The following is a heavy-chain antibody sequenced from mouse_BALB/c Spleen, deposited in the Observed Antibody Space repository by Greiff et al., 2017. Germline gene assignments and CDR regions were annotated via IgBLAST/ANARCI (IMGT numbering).Heavy chain of an antibody. CDR3: TRDYDEASFAY. D-gene: IGHD2-3*01. V-gene: IGHV5-6-4*01. Sequence: EVQVVESGGGLVKPGGSLKLSCAASGFTFSSYTMSWVRQTPEKRLEWVATISSGGSYTYYPDSVKGRFTISRDNAKNTLYLQMSSLKSEDTAMYYCTRDYDEASFAYWGQGTLVTVSA. CDR2: ISSGGSYT. CDR1: GFTFSSYT. J-gene: IGHJ3*01.